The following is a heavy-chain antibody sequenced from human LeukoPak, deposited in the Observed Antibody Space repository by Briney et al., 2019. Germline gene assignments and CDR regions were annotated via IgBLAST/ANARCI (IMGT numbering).Heavy chain of an antibody. J-gene: IGHJ4*02. CDR1: GCPISSSD. CDR2: IYTSGST. D-gene: IGHD2-15*01. Sequence: TWETLSLTCTVSGCPISSSDWSWIRQPPGKGLEWIGDIYTSGSTNYNPSLNSRIVISVDTSKKQISLNMSSVTAADNAVYYCAPRRSGGRDFDSWGRGTLVTVSS. V-gene: IGHV4-4*09. CDR3: APRRSGGRDFDS.